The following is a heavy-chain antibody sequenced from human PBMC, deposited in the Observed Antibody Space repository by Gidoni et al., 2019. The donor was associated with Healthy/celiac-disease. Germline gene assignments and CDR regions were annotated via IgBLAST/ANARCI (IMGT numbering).Heavy chain of an antibody. Sequence: EVQLVESGGGLVQPGRSLRLSCAASGFTFDDYAMHWVRQAPGKGLEWVSGISWNSGSIGYADSVKGRFTISRDNAKNSLYLQMNSLRAEDTALYYCAKDNRRVNYYDSSGYFYYFDYWGQGTLVTVSS. CDR3: AKDNRRVNYYDSSGYFYYFDY. CDR2: ISWNSGSI. J-gene: IGHJ4*02. CDR1: GFTFDDYA. V-gene: IGHV3-9*01. D-gene: IGHD3-22*01.